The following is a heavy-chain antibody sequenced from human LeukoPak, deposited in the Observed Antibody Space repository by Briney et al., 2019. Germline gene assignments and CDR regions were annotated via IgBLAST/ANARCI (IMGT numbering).Heavy chain of an antibody. CDR3: ARLQTGYSSGWYAYYYGMDV. Sequence: ASVKVSCKASGYTFTSYAMNWVRQAPGQGLEWMGWINTNTGNPTYAQGFTGRFVFSLDTSVSTAYLQISSLKAEDTAVYYCARLQTGYSSGWYAYYYGMDVWGQGSTVTVSS. CDR2: INTNTGNP. J-gene: IGHJ6*02. V-gene: IGHV7-4-1*02. CDR1: GYTFTSYA. D-gene: IGHD6-19*01.